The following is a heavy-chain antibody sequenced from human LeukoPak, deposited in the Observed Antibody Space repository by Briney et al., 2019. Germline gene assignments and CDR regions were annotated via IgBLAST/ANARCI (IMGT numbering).Heavy chain of an antibody. V-gene: IGHV3-66*01. D-gene: IGHD4-4*01. CDR3: ARIYN. Sequence: GGSLRLSCADSVITVSNNYMSWVRQAPGKGLEWVSLIYSGGSTYYADSVRGRFTISRDNSKNTLYLQMNSLRVEDTAVYYCARIYNWGQGTLVTVSS. CDR2: IYSGGST. CDR1: VITVSNNY. J-gene: IGHJ4*02.